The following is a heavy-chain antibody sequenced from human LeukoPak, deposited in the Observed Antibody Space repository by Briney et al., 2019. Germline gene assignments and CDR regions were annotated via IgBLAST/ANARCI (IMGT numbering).Heavy chain of an antibody. Sequence: SQTLSLTCTVSGDTIGSGTYYWSWIRQPAGKGLEWIGRIRASGSTDYNPSLKSRLTISVDTSKNQFSLKLSSVTAADTAVYYCARGVGSSESNWFDPWGQGTLVTVSS. J-gene: IGHJ5*02. CDR1: GDTIGSGTYY. CDR3: ARGVGSSESNWFDP. V-gene: IGHV4-61*02. D-gene: IGHD3-10*01. CDR2: IRASGST.